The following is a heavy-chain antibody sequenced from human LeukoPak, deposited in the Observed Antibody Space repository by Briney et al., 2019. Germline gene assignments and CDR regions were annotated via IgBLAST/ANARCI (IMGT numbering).Heavy chain of an antibody. CDR3: ARDPHQNPPGYFDL. CDR1: GFTFSSYA. Sequence: GGSLRLSCAASGFTFSSYAMHWVRQAPGKGLEWVAVISYDGSNKYYADSVKGRFTISRDNSKNTLYLQMNSLRAEDTAVYYCARDPHQNPPGYFDLWGRGTLVTVSS. V-gene: IGHV3-30-3*01. J-gene: IGHJ2*01. CDR2: ISYDGSNK. D-gene: IGHD1-14*01.